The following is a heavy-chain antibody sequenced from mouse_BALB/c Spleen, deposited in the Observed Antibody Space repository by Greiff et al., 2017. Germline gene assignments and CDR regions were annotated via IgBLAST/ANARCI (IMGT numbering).Heavy chain of an antibody. CDR2: IYPSDSYT. D-gene: IGHD2-3*01. CDR3: TRYDGYYIYAMDY. CDR1: GYTFTSYW. V-gene: IGHV1-69*02. Sequence: QVQLQQSGAELVRPGASVKLSCKASGYTFTSYWINWVKQRPGQGLEWIGNIYPSDSYTNYNQKFKDKATLTVDKSSSTAYMQLSSPTSEDSAVYYCTRYDGYYIYAMDYWGQGTSVTVSS. J-gene: IGHJ4*01.